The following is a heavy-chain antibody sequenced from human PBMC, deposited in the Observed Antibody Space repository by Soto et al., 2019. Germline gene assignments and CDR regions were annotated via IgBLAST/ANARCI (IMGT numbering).Heavy chain of an antibody. CDR1: GFTFSSFA. CDR3: AKPYYFDNSGYGH. D-gene: IGHD3-22*01. Sequence: GGSLRLSCAASGFTFSSFAMSWVRQAPGKGLEWVSTIGGSGRHTYYADSVKGRFTISRDNSKNTLYLQASSLRAEDTAVYYCAKPYYFDNSGYGHWGQGTLVTVSS. J-gene: IGHJ4*02. CDR2: IGGSGRHT. V-gene: IGHV3-23*01.